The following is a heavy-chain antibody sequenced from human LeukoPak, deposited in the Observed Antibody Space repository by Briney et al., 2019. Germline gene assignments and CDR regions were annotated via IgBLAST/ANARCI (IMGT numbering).Heavy chain of an antibody. D-gene: IGHD3-10*01. V-gene: IGHV3-30*03. CDR3: ARAPDDYYGSGSFSYYFDY. CDR1: GFTFSSYG. CDR2: ISYDGSNK. Sequence: PGGSLRLPCAASGFTFSSYGMHWVRQAPGKGLEWVAVISYDGSNKYYADSVKGRFTISRDNAKNSLYLQMNSLRAEDTALYYCARAPDDYYGSGSFSYYFDYWGQGTLVTVSS. J-gene: IGHJ4*02.